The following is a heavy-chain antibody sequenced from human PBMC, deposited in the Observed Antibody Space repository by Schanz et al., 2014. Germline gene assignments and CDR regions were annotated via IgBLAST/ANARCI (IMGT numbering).Heavy chain of an antibody. CDR3: AKGRFGELSAFDI. Sequence: EVKLLESGGTLVRPGGSLRLSCAASGFTFSTYAMAWVRQAPGKGLEWVSAISGSGGSTYYADSVRGRFTMSRDNSKNTVHLQMSSLRVEDTAVYYCAKGRFGELSAFDIWGQGTMVTVSS. V-gene: IGHV3-23*01. D-gene: IGHD3-10*01. CDR2: ISGSGGST. J-gene: IGHJ3*02. CDR1: GFTFSTYA.